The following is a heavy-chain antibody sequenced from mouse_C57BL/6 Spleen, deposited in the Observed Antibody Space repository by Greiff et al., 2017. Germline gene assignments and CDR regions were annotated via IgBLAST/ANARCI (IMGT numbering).Heavy chain of an antibody. J-gene: IGHJ2*01. V-gene: IGHV1-50*01. D-gene: IGHD2-2*01. CDR3: ARGLSY. Sequence: QVQLQQSGAELVKPGASVKLSCKASGYTFTSYWMQWVKQRPGQGLEWIGEIDPSDSYTNYNQKFKGKATLTVDTSSSTAYMQLSSLTSEDSAVYYCARGLSYWGQGTTLTVSS. CDR2: IDPSDSYT. CDR1: GYTFTSYW.